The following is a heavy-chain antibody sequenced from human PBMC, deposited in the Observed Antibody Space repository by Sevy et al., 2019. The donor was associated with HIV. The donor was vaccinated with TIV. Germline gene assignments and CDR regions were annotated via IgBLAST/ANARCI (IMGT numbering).Heavy chain of an antibody. D-gene: IGHD2-2*01. CDR3: ARAPPVVVVPGAPSGFVP. CDR1: GGSFSGYY. J-gene: IGHJ5*02. Sequence: SETLSLTCAVYGGSFSGYYWNWIRQTPGKGLEWIGEITHSGSTNYNPSLKSRVTISVDTSKNQFSLRLNAVTAADTAVYYCARAPPVVVVPGAPSGFVPWGQGTLVTVSS. CDR2: ITHSGST. V-gene: IGHV4-34*01.